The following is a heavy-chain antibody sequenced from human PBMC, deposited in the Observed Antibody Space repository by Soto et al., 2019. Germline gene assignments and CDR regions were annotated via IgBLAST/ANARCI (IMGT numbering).Heavy chain of an antibody. V-gene: IGHV4-34*01. CDR3: ARGSEAAAVGGY. CDR1: GGSFSGYY. J-gene: IGHJ4*02. D-gene: IGHD6-13*01. CDR2: INHSGST. Sequence: PSETLSLTCAVYGGSFSGYYWSWIRQPPGKGLEWIGEINHSGSTNYNPSLKSRVTISVDTSKNQFSLKLSSVTAADTAVYYCARGSEAAAVGGYWGQGTLVTVSS.